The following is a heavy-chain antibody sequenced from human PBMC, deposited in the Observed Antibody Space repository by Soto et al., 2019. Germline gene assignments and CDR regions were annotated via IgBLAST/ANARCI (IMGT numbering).Heavy chain of an antibody. J-gene: IGHJ4*02. D-gene: IGHD2-2*01. V-gene: IGHV1-69*13. CDR3: AGGVVPAAIDY. CDR2: IIPIFGTA. Sequence: ASVKVSCKASGGTFSSYAISWVRQAPGQGLEWMGGIIPIFGTANYAQKFQGRVTITADESTSTAYMELSSLRSEDTAVYYCAGGVVPAAIDYWGQGTLVTVSS. CDR1: GGTFSSYA.